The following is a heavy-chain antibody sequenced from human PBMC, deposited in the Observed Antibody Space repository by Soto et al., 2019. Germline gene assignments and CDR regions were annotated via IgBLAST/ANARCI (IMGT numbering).Heavy chain of an antibody. D-gene: IGHD4-17*01. CDR3: ARDHPPYYGDYVRWFDP. CDR1: GYTFTSYG. V-gene: IGHV1-18*04. J-gene: IGHJ5*02. Sequence: ASVKVSCKASGYTFTSYGISWVRQAPGQGLEWMGWISAYNGNTNYAQKLQGRVTMTTDTSTSTAYMELRSLRSDDTAVYYCARDHPPYYGDYVRWFDPWCQGTLVTVSS. CDR2: ISAYNGNT.